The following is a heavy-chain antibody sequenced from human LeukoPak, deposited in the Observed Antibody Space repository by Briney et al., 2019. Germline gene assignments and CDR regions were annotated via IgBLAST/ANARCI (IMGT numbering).Heavy chain of an antibody. CDR1: GGSISSYY. CDR2: IYVSGST. CDR3: ARSEYSSSSGHFDY. D-gene: IGHD6-6*01. Sequence: SETLSLTCTVSGGSISSYYGSWIRQPPGKGLEWIGEIYVSGSTDDNPSLKSRVTISVDTSKNQFSLKLSSVPAADTAVYYCARSEYSSSSGHFDYWGQGTLVTVSS. V-gene: IGHV4-4*09. J-gene: IGHJ4*02.